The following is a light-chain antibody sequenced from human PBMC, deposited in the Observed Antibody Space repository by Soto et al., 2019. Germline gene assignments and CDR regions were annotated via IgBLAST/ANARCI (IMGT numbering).Light chain of an antibody. V-gene: IGKV3-15*01. Sequence: EIVMTQSPATLSVSPGERATLSCRASQSVSNKLAWYQQKPGQAPRLLIYGASTRATGIPARFSGSGSGTEFTLTISSLQSEDFAVYYCQQYSSWPFTFGPGTKVAIE. CDR1: QSVSNK. J-gene: IGKJ3*01. CDR3: QQYSSWPFT. CDR2: GAS.